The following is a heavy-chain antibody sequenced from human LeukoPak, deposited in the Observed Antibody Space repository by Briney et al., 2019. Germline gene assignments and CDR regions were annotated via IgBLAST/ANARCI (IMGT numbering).Heavy chain of an antibody. D-gene: IGHD2-2*01. CDR1: GVSISSGNYY. J-gene: IGHJ6*03. CDR2: IYTSGST. Sequence: SETLSLTCSVSGVSISSGNYYWSWIRQPAGKGLEGIGRIYTSGSTNYNPSLKSRVTMSVDTSKNQFSLKLSPVTAADTAVYYCARSIVVVPAARYYYMDVWGKGTPVTVSS. V-gene: IGHV4-61*02. CDR3: ARSIVVVPAARYYYMDV.